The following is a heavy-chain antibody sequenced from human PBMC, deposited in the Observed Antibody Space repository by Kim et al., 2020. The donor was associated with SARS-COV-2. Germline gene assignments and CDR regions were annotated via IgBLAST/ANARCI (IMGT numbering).Heavy chain of an antibody. J-gene: IGHJ4*02. CDR2: TRYTSKWSY. CDR3: VGINWSRPPV. CDR1: GDTVSNDISA. Sequence: SQTLSLTCGISGDTVSNDISAWDWIRQSPSRGLEWLGRTRYTSKWSYDYAVSVRGRITINPDTSKNQFSLQLESVTPEDTAVYYCVGINWSRPPVWGQGTLVTVPS. V-gene: IGHV6-1*01.